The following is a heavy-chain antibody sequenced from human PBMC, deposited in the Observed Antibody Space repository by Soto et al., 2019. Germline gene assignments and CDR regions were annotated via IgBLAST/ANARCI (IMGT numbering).Heavy chain of an antibody. J-gene: IGHJ6*02. CDR2: ISGTGGTS. CDR1: GLTFSPYA. D-gene: IGHD3-10*01. CDR3: AQARGDRSIVTGHYSYRMDV. V-gene: IGHV3-23*01. Sequence: GGSLRLSCAASGLTFSPYAMNWVRQAPGKGLEWVAAISGTGGTSYYADSVRGRFTISRDNSKNTLYLQMNSLRADDTAVYYFAQARGDRSIVTGHYSYRMDVWGQGHTVAVSS.